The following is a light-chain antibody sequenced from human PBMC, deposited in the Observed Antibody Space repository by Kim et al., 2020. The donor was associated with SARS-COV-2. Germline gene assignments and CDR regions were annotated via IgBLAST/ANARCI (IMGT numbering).Light chain of an antibody. Sequence: ASVGDRVTITCRASQGISNYLAWYQQNPGKAPKLPIYGASTLQSGVPSRFGGSGSGTDFTLTISSLQPEDFATYSCHQFNSYPRSFGQGTKVDIK. CDR3: HQFNSYPRS. CDR2: GAS. CDR1: QGISNY. J-gene: IGKJ1*01. V-gene: IGKV1-9*01.